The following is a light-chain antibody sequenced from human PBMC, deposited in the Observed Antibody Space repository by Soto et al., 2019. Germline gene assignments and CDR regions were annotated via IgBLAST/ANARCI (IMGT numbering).Light chain of an antibody. CDR1: QSVSSSY. CDR3: QQYGSPPWT. Sequence: EIVLTQSPGTLSLSPGERATLSCRASQSVSSSYLAWYQQKPGQAPRLLIYGASSRATGIPDRFSGSGSGTDFTLTISRLEPEDFAVHYCQQYGSPPWTFGQGTKVEIK. CDR2: GAS. V-gene: IGKV3-20*01. J-gene: IGKJ1*01.